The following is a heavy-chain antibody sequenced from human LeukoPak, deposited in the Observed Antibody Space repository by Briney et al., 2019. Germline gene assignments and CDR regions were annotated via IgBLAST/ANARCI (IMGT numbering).Heavy chain of an antibody. CDR2: ISGSGGHT. Sequence: GGSLRLSCAASGFTFRSYAMSWVRQAPGKGLEWVSAISGSGGHTYYPDSVRGRFTISRDNSKNTVYLQMNSLRADDTAVYYCANAAFSPSAGGPDWGYYYGMDVWGQGTTVTVSS. J-gene: IGHJ6*02. CDR3: ANAAFSPSAGGPDWGYYYGMDV. CDR1: GFTFRSYA. D-gene: IGHD7-27*01. V-gene: IGHV3-23*01.